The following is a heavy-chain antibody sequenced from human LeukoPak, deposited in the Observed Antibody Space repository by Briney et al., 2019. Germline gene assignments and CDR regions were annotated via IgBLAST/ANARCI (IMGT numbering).Heavy chain of an antibody. V-gene: IGHV1-46*01. CDR2: INPSGGST. CDR3: ARDLAAAAPTFQH. D-gene: IGHD6-13*01. J-gene: IGHJ1*01. CDR1: GYTFTSYY. Sequence: GASVKVSCKASGYTFTSYYMHWVRQAPGQGLEWMGIINPSGGSTSYAQKFQGRVTMTRDTSTSAVYMELSSLRSEDTAVYYCARDLAAAAPTFQHWGQGTLVTVSS.